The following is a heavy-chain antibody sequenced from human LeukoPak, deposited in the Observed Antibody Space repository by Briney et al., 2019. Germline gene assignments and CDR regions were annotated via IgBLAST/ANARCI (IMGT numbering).Heavy chain of an antibody. Sequence: ASVKVSCKASGYTLTGYYMHWVRQAPGQGLEWMGRINPNSGGTNYAQKFQGRVTMTRDTSISTAYMELSRLRSDDTAVYYCARDPTLVKLRFLEWLPNGESYYFDYWGQGTLVTVSS. V-gene: IGHV1-2*06. CDR2: INPNSGGT. J-gene: IGHJ4*02. D-gene: IGHD3-3*01. CDR1: GYTLTGYY. CDR3: ARDPTLVKLRFLEWLPNGESYYFDY.